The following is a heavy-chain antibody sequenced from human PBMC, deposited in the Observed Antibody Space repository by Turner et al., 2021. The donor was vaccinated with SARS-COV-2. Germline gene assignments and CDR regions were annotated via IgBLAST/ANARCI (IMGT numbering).Heavy chain of an antibody. CDR3: ARRRFMSGYCFDY. V-gene: IGHV4-39*01. CDR1: GGSISSSSCY. Sequence: QLQLQESARGQVTPAETLSLTCTVAGGSISSSSCYWGWLRPPPGKGLEWIGSIYYSWSTYYNPSPKSRVTISVDTSKNQFSLKLSSVAAADTAVYYCARRRFMSGYCFDYWGQGTLVTVSS. CDR2: IYYSWST. D-gene: IGHD3-3*01. J-gene: IGHJ4*02.